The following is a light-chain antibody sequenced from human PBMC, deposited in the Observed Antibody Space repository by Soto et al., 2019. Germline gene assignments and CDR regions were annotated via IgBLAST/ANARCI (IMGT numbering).Light chain of an antibody. CDR1: SGSIASNY. Sequence: NFMLTQPHSGSESPGKTVTISCTRSSGSIASNYVQWYQQRPGSAPTTVIYEDNQRPSGVPDRFSGSIDSSSNSASLTISGLKTEDEADYYCQSYDSSNQRVFGGGTQLTVL. J-gene: IGLJ2*01. CDR2: EDN. V-gene: IGLV6-57*04. CDR3: QSYDSSNQRV.